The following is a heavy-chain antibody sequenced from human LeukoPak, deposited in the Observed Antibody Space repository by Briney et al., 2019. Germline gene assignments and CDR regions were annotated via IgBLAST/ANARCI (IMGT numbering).Heavy chain of an antibody. CDR1: GFTFDDYA. J-gene: IGHJ4*01. D-gene: IGHD6-13*01. V-gene: IGHV3-9*03. CDR2: ISWNGGSI. CDR3: AKDIGSSWYGNYFDY. Sequence: GRSLRLSCAASGFTFDDYAMLWVRQAPGKGLEWVSGISWNGGSIGYADSVKGRFTISRDNAKNSLYLQMNSLRAEEMALYYCAKDIGSSWYGNYFDYWGQGTLVTVSS.